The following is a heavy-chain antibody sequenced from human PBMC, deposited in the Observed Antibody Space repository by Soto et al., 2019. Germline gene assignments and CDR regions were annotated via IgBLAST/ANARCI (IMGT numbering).Heavy chain of an antibody. CDR2: IDYTGGYS. V-gene: IGHV3-23*01. D-gene: IGHD2-2*01. CDR1: GFTFGDYA. Sequence: GGSLRLSCTASGFTFGDYAMSWFRQAPGKGLEWVSTIDYTGGYSYYADSVKGRFTISRDNSQKTLDLQMNSLRAEDTAIYYCAKVPPLPCCSSVSGPFDYCGQGTLVPGSS. CDR3: AKVPPLPCCSSVSGPFDY. J-gene: IGHJ4*02.